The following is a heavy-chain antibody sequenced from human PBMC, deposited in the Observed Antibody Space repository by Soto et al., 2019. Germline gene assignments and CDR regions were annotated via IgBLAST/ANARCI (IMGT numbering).Heavy chain of an antibody. CDR2: INHSGST. V-gene: IGHV4-34*01. D-gene: IGHD4-17*01. CDR1: GGSFSGYY. Sequence: ETLSLTCAVYGGSFSGYYWSWIRQPPGKGLEWIGEINHSGSTNYNPSLKSRVTISVDTSKNQFSLKLSSVTAADTAVYYCARADYLRPLDYWGQGTLVTVSS. J-gene: IGHJ4*02. CDR3: ARADYLRPLDY.